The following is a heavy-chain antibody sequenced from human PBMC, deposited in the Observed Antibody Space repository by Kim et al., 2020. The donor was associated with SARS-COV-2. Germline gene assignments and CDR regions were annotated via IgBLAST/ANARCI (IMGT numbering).Heavy chain of an antibody. Sequence: NYNPSLTSRVTLSVDTSNSPFSLKLSSVTAADTAVYYCARYSSSWNRFDPWGQGTLVTVSS. CDR3: ARYSSSWNRFDP. D-gene: IGHD6-6*01. V-gene: IGHV4-4*09. J-gene: IGHJ5*02.